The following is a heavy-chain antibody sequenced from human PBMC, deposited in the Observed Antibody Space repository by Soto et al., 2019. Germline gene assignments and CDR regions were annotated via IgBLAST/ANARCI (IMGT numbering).Heavy chain of an antibody. V-gene: IGHV3-30*18. CDR1: GFTFSSYG. CDR2: ISYDGGNK. J-gene: IGHJ4*02. D-gene: IGHD3-22*01. CDR3: AKDLYYYDSSGYEVSGFDY. Sequence: PGGSLRLSCAASGFTFSSYGMHWVRQAPGKGLEWVAVISYDGGNKYYADSVKGRFTISRDNSKNTLYLQMNSLRAEDTAVYYCAKDLYYYDSSGYEVSGFDYWGQGTLVTVSS.